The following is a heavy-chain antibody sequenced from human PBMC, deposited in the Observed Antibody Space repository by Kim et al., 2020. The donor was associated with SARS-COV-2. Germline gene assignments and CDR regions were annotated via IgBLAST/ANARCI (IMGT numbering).Heavy chain of an antibody. J-gene: IGHJ4*02. CDR3: AKDDY. Sequence: IYYRGSTYYNPTPKSRVTISVDTSKNQFSLKLSSVTAADTAVYYCAKDDYWGQGTLVTVSS. CDR2: IYYRGST. V-gene: IGHV4-39*07.